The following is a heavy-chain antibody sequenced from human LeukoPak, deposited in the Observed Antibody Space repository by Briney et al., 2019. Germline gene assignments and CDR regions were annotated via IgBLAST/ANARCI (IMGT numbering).Heavy chain of an antibody. V-gene: IGHV4-34*01. CDR2: INHSGST. CDR3: ARGRRYSSSWYSPHWFDP. D-gene: IGHD6-13*01. J-gene: IGHJ5*02. CDR1: GGSISSGGYS. Sequence: SETLSLTCAVSGGSISSGGYSWSWIRQPPGKGLEWIGEINHSGSTNYNPSLKSRVTISVDTSKNQFSLKLSSVTAADTAVYYCARGRRYSSSWYSPHWFDPWGQGTLVTVSS.